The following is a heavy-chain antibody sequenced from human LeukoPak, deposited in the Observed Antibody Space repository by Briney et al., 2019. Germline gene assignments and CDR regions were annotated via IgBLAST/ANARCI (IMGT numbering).Heavy chain of an antibody. D-gene: IGHD1-26*01. CDR2: ITSSGTYI. CDR3: ARDPYSGNYGNYYYYYMDV. V-gene: IGHV3-21*01. Sequence: GGSLRLSCAAPGFTFNNYNMNWVRQAPGKALEWVSSITSSGTYIFYADSVKGRFTISRDNAKDSLYLQMNSLGPDDTAVYYCARDPYSGNYGNYYYYYMDVWGKGTTVTISS. J-gene: IGHJ6*03. CDR1: GFTFNNYN.